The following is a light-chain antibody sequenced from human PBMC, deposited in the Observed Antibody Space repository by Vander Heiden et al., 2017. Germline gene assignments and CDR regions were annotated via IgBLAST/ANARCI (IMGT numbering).Light chain of an antibody. J-gene: IGKJ2*01. V-gene: IGKV2-28*01. CDR3: MQDLQTPKT. CDR1: QSPLHSNGNNY. Sequence: EIRMTHPPPSLPVTSGEAASILARPGQSPLHSNGNNYLDWYLQKPAQSPQLLIYLGSTRAYGVPDRFSGSGSGTDFTLKISRVEAEDVGVYYCMQDLQTPKTFGQGTKLEIK. CDR2: LGS.